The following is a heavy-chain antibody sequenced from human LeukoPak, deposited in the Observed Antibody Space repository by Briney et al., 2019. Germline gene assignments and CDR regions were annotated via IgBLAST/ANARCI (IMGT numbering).Heavy chain of an antibody. CDR2: ISSSGSTI. CDR1: GFTFSSYA. J-gene: IGHJ4*02. V-gene: IGHV3-48*03. Sequence: GGSLRLSCAASGFTFSSYAMNWVRQAPGKGLEWVSYISSSGSTIYYADSVKGRFTISRDNAKNSLYLQMNSLRAEDTAVYYCAREGHTYYYDSSGYVDYWGQGTLVTVSS. CDR3: AREGHTYYYDSSGYVDY. D-gene: IGHD3-22*01.